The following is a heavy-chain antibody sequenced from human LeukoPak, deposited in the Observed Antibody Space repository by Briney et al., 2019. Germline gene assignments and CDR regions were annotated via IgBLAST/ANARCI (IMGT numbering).Heavy chain of an antibody. J-gene: IGHJ4*02. CDR3: ARSPSGSGSYYFDY. CDR2: IYYSGST. D-gene: IGHD6-19*01. CDR1: GGSISSSSYY. Sequence: ASETLSLTCTVSGGSISSSSYYWGWIRQPPGKGLEWIGSIYYSGSTYYNPSLKSRVTISVDTSKNQFSLKLSSVTAADTAVYYCARSPSGSGSYYFDYWGQGNLVTVSS. V-gene: IGHV4-39*01.